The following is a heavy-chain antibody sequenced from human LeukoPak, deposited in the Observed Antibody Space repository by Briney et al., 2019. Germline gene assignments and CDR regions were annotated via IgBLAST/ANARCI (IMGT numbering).Heavy chain of an antibody. J-gene: IGHJ4*02. D-gene: IGHD6-13*01. CDR1: GGSISSYY. CDR3: ARGVYIAAAQYGY. CDR2: IYYSGTT. V-gene: IGHV4-59*01. Sequence: SETLSLTCTVSGGSISSYYWSWIRQPPGKGLEWIGYIYYSGTTNYNPSLKSRVTISVDTSKNQFSLKLSSVTAGDTAVYYCARGVYIAAAQYGYWGQGTLVTVSS.